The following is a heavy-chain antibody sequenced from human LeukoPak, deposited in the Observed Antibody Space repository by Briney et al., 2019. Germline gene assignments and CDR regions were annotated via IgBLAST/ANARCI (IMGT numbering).Heavy chain of an antibody. V-gene: IGHV3-23*01. CDR3: AVMHRYYDGSGYWVQ. J-gene: IGHJ4*02. CDR2: ISTSGGTT. CDR1: GFTFGDYA. Sequence: GGSLRLSCTASGFTFGDYAMSWVRQAPGKGLEWVSGISTSGGTTSYAESVRGRFTVSRDNPRNTLYMEMNSLRDEDTAVYYCAVMHRYYDGSGYWVQWGQGTLVTVSS. D-gene: IGHD3-22*01.